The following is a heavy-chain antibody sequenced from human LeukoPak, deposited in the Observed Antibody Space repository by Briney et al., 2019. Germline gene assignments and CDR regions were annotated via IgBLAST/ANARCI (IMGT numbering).Heavy chain of an antibody. CDR3: ARLPGIAVAGTRGDDY. CDR1: GYTFTGYY. Sequence: ASVKVSCKASGYTFTGYYMHWVRQAPGQGLEWMGWINPNSGGTNYAQKFQGRVTMTRDTSISTAYMELSRLRSDDTAVYYCARLPGIAVAGTRGDDYWGQGTLVTVSS. CDR2: INPNSGGT. V-gene: IGHV1-2*02. D-gene: IGHD6-19*01. J-gene: IGHJ4*02.